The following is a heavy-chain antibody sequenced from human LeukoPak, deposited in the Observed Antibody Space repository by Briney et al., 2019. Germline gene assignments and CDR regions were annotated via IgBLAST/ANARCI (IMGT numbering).Heavy chain of an antibody. J-gene: IGHJ4*02. CDR3: GSRNVYFDY. CDR1: GFTVSSNF. D-gene: IGHD2-8*01. V-gene: IGHV3-66*02. CDR2: IYSGGST. Sequence: GSLRLSCAASGFTVSSNFMSWVRQAPGKGLEWVSVIYSGGSTYYADSVKGRFTISGDNSKNTLYLQMNSLRPEDTAVYARGSRNVYFDYWGQGTLVTVSS.